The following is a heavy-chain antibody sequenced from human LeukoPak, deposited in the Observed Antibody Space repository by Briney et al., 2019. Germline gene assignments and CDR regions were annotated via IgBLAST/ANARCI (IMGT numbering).Heavy chain of an antibody. CDR2: INHSGST. V-gene: IGHV4-34*01. Sequence: SETLSLTCAVYGGSFSGYYWSWIPQPPGKGLECIGEINHSGSTNYNPSLKSRVTISVDTSKNQFSLKLISVTAADTAVYYCARHGKYYYGSGSYYYYYYMDVWGKGTTVTISS. J-gene: IGHJ6*03. CDR3: ARHGKYYYGSGSYYYYYYMDV. D-gene: IGHD3-10*01. CDR1: GGSFSGYY.